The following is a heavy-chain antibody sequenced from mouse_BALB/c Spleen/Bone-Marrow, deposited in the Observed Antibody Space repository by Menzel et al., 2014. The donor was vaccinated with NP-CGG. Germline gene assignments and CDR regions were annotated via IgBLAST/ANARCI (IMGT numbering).Heavy chain of an antibody. D-gene: IGHD1-1*02. J-gene: IGHJ4*01. Sequence: EVQLQQSGPDLVKPSQSLSLTCTVTGYSITGGYSWHWIRQFPGNKLEWMGYIHYSGSTNYNPSLKSRISITRDTSKNQFFLQLNSVTTEDTATYYCTRRGLYYGYAMDYWGQGTSVTVSP. CDR3: TRRGLYYGYAMDY. V-gene: IGHV3-1*02. CDR2: IHYSGST. CDR1: GYSITGGYS.